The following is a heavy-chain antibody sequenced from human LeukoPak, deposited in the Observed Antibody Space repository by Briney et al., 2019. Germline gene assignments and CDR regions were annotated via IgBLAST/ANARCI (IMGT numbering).Heavy chain of an antibody. CDR3: ASERSGYGHYGMDV. J-gene: IGHJ6*02. CDR2: IYSGGST. CDR1: GFTVSSNY. Sequence: PGGSLRLSCAASGFTVSSNYMSWVRQAPGKGLEWVSVIYSGGSTYYADSVKGRFTISRHNSKNTQYLQMNSLRAEDTAVYYCASERSGYGHYGMDVWGQGTTVTVSS. V-gene: IGHV3-53*04. D-gene: IGHD3-3*01.